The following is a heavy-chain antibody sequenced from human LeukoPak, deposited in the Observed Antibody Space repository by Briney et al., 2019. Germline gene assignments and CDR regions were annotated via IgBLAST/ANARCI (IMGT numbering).Heavy chain of an antibody. CDR1: GGSIRGSSDY. J-gene: IGHJ4*02. CDR2: IYYSGST. D-gene: IGHD3-3*02. CDR3: ARHRPHFWSGHPNTFDY. V-gene: IGHV4-39*01. Sequence: SETLSLTCNVSGGSIRGSSDYWGWIRQPPGKGLEWIGSIYYSGSTYYNPSLKSRVTISVDTSKNQFSLKLSSVTAADTAVYYCARHRPHFWSGHPNTFDYWGQGTLVTVS.